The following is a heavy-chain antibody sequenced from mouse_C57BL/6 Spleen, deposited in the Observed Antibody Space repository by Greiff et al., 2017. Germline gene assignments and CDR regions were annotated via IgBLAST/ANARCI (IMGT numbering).Heavy chain of an antibody. J-gene: IGHJ4*01. D-gene: IGHD1-1*01. Sequence: VQLQQSGPELVKPGASVKIPCKASGYTFTDYNMDWVKQSHGKSLEWIGDINPNNGGTIYNQKFKGKATLTLDKSSSTAYMELRSLTSEDTAVYYCARGPYYGSSWYYAMDYWGQGTSVTVSS. V-gene: IGHV1-18*01. CDR1: GYTFTDYN. CDR2: INPNNGGT. CDR3: ARGPYYGSSWYYAMDY.